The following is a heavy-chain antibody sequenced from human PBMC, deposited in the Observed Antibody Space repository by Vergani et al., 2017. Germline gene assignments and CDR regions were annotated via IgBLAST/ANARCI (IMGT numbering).Heavy chain of an antibody. Sequence: QLQLQESGPGLVKPSETLSLTCTVSGGSFSNSGYYWGWIRQTPGKGLEWIGSIYYSGSTYYNPSLESRLTISVDTSKNQFSLKLSPVTAADTAVYFCASRLSYDSSGYDWGQGTLVTVSS. CDR3: ASRLSYDSSGYD. J-gene: IGHJ4*02. CDR2: IYYSGST. V-gene: IGHV4-39*01. D-gene: IGHD3-22*01. CDR1: GGSFSNSGYY.